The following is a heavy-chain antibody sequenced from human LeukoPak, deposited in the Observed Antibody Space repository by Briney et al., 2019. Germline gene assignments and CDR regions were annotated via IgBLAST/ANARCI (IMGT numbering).Heavy chain of an antibody. Sequence: SETLPLPCAAYGGSFSCYYWSWIRPPPGKGLEWIGEINHSGSTNYNTSLKRRVTISVDTSKTQFSLKLSSVTAADTAVYYGTRAVDDSSDYEDCFADWGQGTLVTVSS. D-gene: IGHD3-22*01. V-gene: IGHV4-34*01. CDR1: GGSFSCYY. CDR2: INHSGST. J-gene: IGHJ4*02. CDR3: TRAVDDSSDYEDCFAD.